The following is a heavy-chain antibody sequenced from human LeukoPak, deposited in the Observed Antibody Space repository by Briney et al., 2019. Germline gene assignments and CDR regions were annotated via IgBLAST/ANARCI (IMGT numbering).Heavy chain of an antibody. CDR2: FDPEDGET. Sequence: ASVKVSCKASGYTFTSYYMHWVRQAPGQGLEWMGGFDPEDGETIYAQKFQGRVTMTEDTSTDTAYMELSSLRSEDTAVYYCAPLSGLDFDYWGQGTLVTVSS. CDR1: GYTFTSYY. CDR3: APLSGLDFDY. J-gene: IGHJ4*02. V-gene: IGHV1-24*01. D-gene: IGHD1-26*01.